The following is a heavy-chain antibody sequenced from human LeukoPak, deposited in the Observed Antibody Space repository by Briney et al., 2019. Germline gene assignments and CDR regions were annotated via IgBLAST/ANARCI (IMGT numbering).Heavy chain of an antibody. Sequence: GGSLRLSCAASGFTFSSYWMSWVRQAPGKGLEWMANIKQDGSEKYYVDSVKGRFTISRDNAKNSLYLQMNSLRAEDTAVYYCARDLVDYYYGMDVWGQGTTVTVSS. CDR3: ARDLVDYYYGMDV. CDR2: IKQDGSEK. J-gene: IGHJ6*02. CDR1: GFTFSSYW. D-gene: IGHD6-6*01. V-gene: IGHV3-7*01.